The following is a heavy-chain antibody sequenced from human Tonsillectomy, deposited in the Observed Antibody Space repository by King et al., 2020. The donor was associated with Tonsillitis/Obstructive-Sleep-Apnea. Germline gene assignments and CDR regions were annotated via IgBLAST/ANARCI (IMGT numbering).Heavy chain of an antibody. J-gene: IGHJ5*02. D-gene: IGHD6-19*01. Sequence: VQLVESGGGVVQPGRSLRLSCAASGFSFSNYAIHWVRQAPGKGLEWVALISYDGSNIYYADSVKGRFAISRDNSKNTLYLQMNGLRAEDTAVYYCAKDSSSRCSQTTSGWELFGPWGQDTLVTFSS. CDR3: AKDSSSRCSQTTSGWELFGP. CDR1: GFSFSNYA. V-gene: IGHV3-30*18. CDR2: ISYDGSNI.